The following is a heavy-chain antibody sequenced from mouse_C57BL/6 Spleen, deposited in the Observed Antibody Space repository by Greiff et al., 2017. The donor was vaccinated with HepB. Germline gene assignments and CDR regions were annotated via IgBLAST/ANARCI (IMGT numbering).Heavy chain of an antibody. CDR3: AGDTLYYGNPWFAY. D-gene: IGHD2-1*01. CDR1: GFTFSSYA. CDR2: ISDGGSYT. V-gene: IGHV5-4*01. J-gene: IGHJ3*01. Sequence: EVQLVEPGGGLVKPGGSLKLSCAASGFTFSSYAMSWVRQTPEKRLEWVATISDGGSYTYYPDNVKGRVTISRDTAKNNLYLQMSHLKSEDTAMYYCAGDTLYYGNPWFAYWGQGTLVTVSA.